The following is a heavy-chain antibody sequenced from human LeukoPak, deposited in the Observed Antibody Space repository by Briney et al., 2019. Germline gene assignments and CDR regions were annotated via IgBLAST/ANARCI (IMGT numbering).Heavy chain of an antibody. CDR2: IYYSGST. D-gene: IGHD3-22*01. V-gene: IGHV4-39*01. CDR3: ARLSPYYYDSSGYYYELDY. CDR1: GGSISSSSYY. Sequence: SETLSLTCTVSGGSISSSSYYWGWIRQPPGKGLEWIGSIYYSGSTYYNPSLKSRVTISVDTSKNQFSLKLSSVTAADTAVYYCARLSPYYYDSSGYYYELDYWGQGTLVTVSS. J-gene: IGHJ4*02.